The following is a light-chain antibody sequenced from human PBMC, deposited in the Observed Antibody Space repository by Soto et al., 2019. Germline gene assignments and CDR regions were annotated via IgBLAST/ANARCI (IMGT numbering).Light chain of an antibody. CDR2: KAS. Sequence: DIQMTQSPSTLSGSVGDRVIITCRASQRLTNALVWYQQKPGKAPNLLIYKASSLASGVPLRFRGSGSGTEFTLTISSLQPEDFATYYCQQHISYPRTFGQGTKVEIK. J-gene: IGKJ1*01. V-gene: IGKV1-5*03. CDR1: QRLTNA. CDR3: QQHISYPRT.